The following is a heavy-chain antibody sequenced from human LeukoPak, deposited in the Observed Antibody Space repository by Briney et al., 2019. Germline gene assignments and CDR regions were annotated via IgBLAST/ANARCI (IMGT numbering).Heavy chain of an antibody. Sequence: GGSLRLSCAASGFTFSSYAMSWVRQAPGKGLEWVSAISGSGGSTYYADSVKGRFTISRDNSKNTLYLQMNSLRAEDTAVYYCAKDSFSDAGYSGYGRSYYYYGMDVWGQGTTVTVSS. D-gene: IGHD5-12*01. CDR1: GFTFSSYA. J-gene: IGHJ6*02. CDR2: ISGSGGST. CDR3: AKDSFSDAGYSGYGRSYYYYGMDV. V-gene: IGHV3-23*01.